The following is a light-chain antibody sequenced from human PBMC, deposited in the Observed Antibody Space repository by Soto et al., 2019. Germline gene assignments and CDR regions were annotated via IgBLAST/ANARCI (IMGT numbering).Light chain of an antibody. CDR2: KAS. Sequence: DIPMTQSPSTLSASVGDRVTITCRASQSISVWLAWYQQKAGKAPNLLIYKASRLESGVTSRFSGSGSETEFTLTISGLQPGDSATYYCQQYNSYSPTFGQGTKVEVK. CDR1: QSISVW. CDR3: QQYNSYSPT. J-gene: IGKJ1*01. V-gene: IGKV1-5*03.